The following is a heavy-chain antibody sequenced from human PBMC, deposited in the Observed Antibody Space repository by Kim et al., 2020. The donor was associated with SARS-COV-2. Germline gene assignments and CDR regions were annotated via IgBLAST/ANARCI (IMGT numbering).Heavy chain of an antibody. D-gene: IGHD6-13*01. CDR3: ARDHSSSWYVGGFDY. CDR1: GFTFSSYS. CDR2: ISSSSSYI. Sequence: GGSLRLSCAASGFTFSSYSMNWVRQAPGKGLEWVSSISSSSSYIYYADSVKGRFTISRDNAKNSLYLQMNSLRAEDTAVYYCARDHSSSWYVGGFDYWGQGTLVTVSS. V-gene: IGHV3-21*01. J-gene: IGHJ4*02.